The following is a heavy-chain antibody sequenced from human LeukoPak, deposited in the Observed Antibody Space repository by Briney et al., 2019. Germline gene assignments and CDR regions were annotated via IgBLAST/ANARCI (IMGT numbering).Heavy chain of an antibody. CDR2: TSSDGNNK. Sequence: GGSLRLSCAASGFIFTRYDMHWVRQAPGKGLEWVAVTSSDGNNKDYGNSVKGRFTIARDNSKNTLYLQMNSLRAEDTAVYYCARNILPTMIVVVTLDYWGQGTLVTVSS. V-gene: IGHV3-30-3*01. J-gene: IGHJ4*02. CDR3: ARNILPTMIVVVTLDY. D-gene: IGHD3-22*01. CDR1: GFIFTRYD.